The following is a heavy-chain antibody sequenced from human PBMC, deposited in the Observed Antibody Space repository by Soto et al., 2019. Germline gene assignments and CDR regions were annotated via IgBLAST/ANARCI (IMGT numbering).Heavy chain of an antibody. V-gene: IGHV1-69*02. CDR2: IIPILGIA. Sequence: QVQLVQSGAEVKKPGSSVKVSCKASGGTFSSYIISWVRQAPGQGLEWMGRIIPILGIANYAQKFQGRVTITADKSTSTAYMELSSLRSEDTAVYYCARGSSSWYLGWFDPWGQGTLVTVSS. CDR3: ARGSSSWYLGWFDP. CDR1: GGTFSSYI. J-gene: IGHJ5*02. D-gene: IGHD6-13*01.